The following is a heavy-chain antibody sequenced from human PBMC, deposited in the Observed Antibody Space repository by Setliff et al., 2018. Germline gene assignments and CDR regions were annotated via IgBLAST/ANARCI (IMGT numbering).Heavy chain of an antibody. D-gene: IGHD4-17*01. V-gene: IGHV5-51*01. Sequence: GESLKISCKGSGYSFTTYWIGWVRQMPGKGLEWMGIIYPGDSDTRYSPSFQGQVTISADKSISTAYLQLSSLKASDTAIYYCARRAVTAEYFQHWGHGTRVTVSS. CDR3: ARRAVTAEYFQH. J-gene: IGHJ1*01. CDR2: IYPGDSDT. CDR1: GYSFTTYW.